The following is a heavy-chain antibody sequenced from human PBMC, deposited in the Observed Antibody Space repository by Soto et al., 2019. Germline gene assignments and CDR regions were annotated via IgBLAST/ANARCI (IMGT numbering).Heavy chain of an antibody. D-gene: IGHD1-26*01. CDR2: INPSGGST. Sequence: ASVKVSCKASGYTFTSYVINWVRQAPGQGLEWMGIINPSGGSTSYAQKFQGRVTMTRDTSTSTVYMELSSLRSEDTAVYYCARDLTYSGSYYYYYGMDVWGQGTTVTVSS. CDR1: GYTFTSYV. J-gene: IGHJ6*02. V-gene: IGHV1-46*01. CDR3: ARDLTYSGSYYYYYGMDV.